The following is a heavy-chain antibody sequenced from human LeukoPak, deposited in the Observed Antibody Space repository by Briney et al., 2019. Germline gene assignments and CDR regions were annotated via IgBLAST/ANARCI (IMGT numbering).Heavy chain of an antibody. CDR1: GGSFSGYY. D-gene: IGHD6-19*01. CDR3: ARDRVAGTYYYYYMDV. Sequence: PSETLSLTCAVYGGSFSGYYWSWIRQPPGKGLEWIGSIYYSGSTYYNPSLKSRVTISVDTSKNQFSLKLSSVTAADTAVYYCARDRVAGTYYYYYMDVWGKGTTVTVSS. V-gene: IGHV4-34*01. CDR2: IYYSGST. J-gene: IGHJ6*03.